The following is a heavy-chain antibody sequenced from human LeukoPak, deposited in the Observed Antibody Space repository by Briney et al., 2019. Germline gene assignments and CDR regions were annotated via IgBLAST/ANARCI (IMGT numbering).Heavy chain of an antibody. CDR2: ISSSSSYI. Sequence: GGSLRLSCAAFGFTFSSYSMNWVRQAPGKGLEWVSSISSSSSYIYYADSVKGRFTISRDNAKNSLYLQMNSLRAEDTAVYYCARDGVVGATTSGFDYWGQGTLVTVSS. V-gene: IGHV3-21*01. CDR1: GFTFSSYS. J-gene: IGHJ4*02. CDR3: ARDGVVGATTSGFDY. D-gene: IGHD1-26*01.